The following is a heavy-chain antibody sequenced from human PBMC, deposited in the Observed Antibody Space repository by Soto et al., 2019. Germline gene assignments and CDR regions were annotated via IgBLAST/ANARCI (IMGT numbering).Heavy chain of an antibody. D-gene: IGHD3-10*01. Sequence: PGGSLRLSCAASGFTFSGYTMNWVRQAPGKGLEWVSYISTSSAPIYYADSVKGRFTISRDNAKNSLYLQMNSLRDEDTAVYYCARDPGSSWTLTDYGMDVWGQGTTVTVYS. CDR1: GFTFSGYT. J-gene: IGHJ6*02. V-gene: IGHV3-48*02. CDR2: ISTSSAPI. CDR3: ARDPGSSWTLTDYGMDV.